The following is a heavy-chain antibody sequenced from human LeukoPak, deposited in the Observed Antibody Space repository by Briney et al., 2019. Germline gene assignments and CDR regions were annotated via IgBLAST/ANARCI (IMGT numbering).Heavy chain of an antibody. CDR1: GYTFTGYY. CDR3: ATPYYYGSGSPSDYYMDV. D-gene: IGHD3-10*01. V-gene: IGHV1-2*02. CDR2: INPNSGGT. J-gene: IGHJ6*03. Sequence: ASVKVSCKASGYTFTGYYMHWVRQAPGQGLEWMGWINPNSGGTNYAQKFQGRVTMTRDTSISTAYMELSGLRSDDTAVYYCATPYYYGSGSPSDYYMDVWGKGTTVTVSS.